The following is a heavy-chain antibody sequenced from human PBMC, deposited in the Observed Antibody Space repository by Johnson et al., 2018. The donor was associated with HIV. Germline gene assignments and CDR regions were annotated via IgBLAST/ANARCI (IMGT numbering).Heavy chain of an antibody. CDR3: AKDVGEGYTRWGAFDF. J-gene: IGHJ3*01. D-gene: IGHD5-24*01. Sequence: EQLVESGGGLVQPGGSLRLSCATSGFTFSSYWMNWVRQAPGKGLEWVANIKQDGSEKYYVDSVKGRFTISRDNTKNTLYLQMSSLRAEDAALYHCAKDVGEGYTRWGAFDFWGQGTMVTVSS. CDR2: IKQDGSEK. CDR1: GFTFSSYW. V-gene: IGHV3-7*01.